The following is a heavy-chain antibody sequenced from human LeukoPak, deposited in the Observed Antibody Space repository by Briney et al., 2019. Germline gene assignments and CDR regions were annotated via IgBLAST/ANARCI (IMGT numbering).Heavy chain of an antibody. CDR3: ARVGGGIVPAAMRFDP. CDR1: GYTFTSYG. Sequence: ASVKVSCKASGYTFTSYGIRWVRQAPGQGLEWMGWISAYNGNTNYAQKLQGRVTMTTDTSTSTAYMEPRSLRSDDAAVYYCARVGGGIVPAAMRFDPWGQGTLVTVSS. D-gene: IGHD2-2*01. V-gene: IGHV1-18*01. CDR2: ISAYNGNT. J-gene: IGHJ5*02.